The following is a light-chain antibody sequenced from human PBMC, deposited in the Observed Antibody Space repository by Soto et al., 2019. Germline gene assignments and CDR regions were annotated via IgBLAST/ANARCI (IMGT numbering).Light chain of an antibody. Sequence: QSALTQPASVSGSPGQSITISCTGTSSDVGGYNYVSWYQQHPGKAPKLMIYEVSNRPSGVSNRFSGSKSGNTASLTISGLQAEDEADYYCSSYTSSSTLHYVFGIGTKLTVL. CDR2: EVS. CDR1: SSDVGGYNY. V-gene: IGLV2-14*01. J-gene: IGLJ1*01. CDR3: SSYTSSSTLHYV.